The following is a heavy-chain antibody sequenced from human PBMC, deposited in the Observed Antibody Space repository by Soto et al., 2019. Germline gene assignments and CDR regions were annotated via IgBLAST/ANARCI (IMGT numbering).Heavy chain of an antibody. CDR2: INAGNGNT. J-gene: IGHJ4*02. CDR1: GFTFTTYA. CDR3: ARGGTPPLTSYFDY. D-gene: IGHD2-15*01. V-gene: IGHV1-3*05. Sequence: QVQLVQSGAEEKKPGASVKVSCKASGFTFTTYAMHWVRQAPGQRLEWMGWINAGNGNTKYSQRFQGRVTITRDTSASTAYMELSSLRSEDTPVYYCARGGTPPLTSYFDYWGQGTLVTVSS.